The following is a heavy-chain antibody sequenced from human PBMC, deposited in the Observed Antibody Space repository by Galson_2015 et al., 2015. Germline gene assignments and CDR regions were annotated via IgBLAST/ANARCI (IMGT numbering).Heavy chain of an antibody. CDR1: GYRFTDYW. V-gene: IGHV5-51*01. CDR2: IYPGDSDS. D-gene: IGHD3-10*01. Sequence: QSGAEVKKPGESLKISCKGSGYRFTDYWIGWVRQMPGRGLEWMGIIYPGDSDSRYTPSLQGQVTMSADRSISTAYLHWSSLKASDTAIYYCARRSRNYYGMDVWGQGTTVTVSS. CDR3: ARRSRNYYGMDV. J-gene: IGHJ6*02.